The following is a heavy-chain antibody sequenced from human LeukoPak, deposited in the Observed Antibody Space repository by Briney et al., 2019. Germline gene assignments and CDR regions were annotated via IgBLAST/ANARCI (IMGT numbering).Heavy chain of an antibody. J-gene: IGHJ4*02. CDR2: ISSSSSYI. D-gene: IGHD1-26*01. V-gene: IGHV3-21*01. Sequence: GGSLRLSCAASGFTFSSYSMNWVRQAPGKGLEWVSSISSSSSYIYYADSVKGRFTISRDNAKDSLYLQMNSLRAEDTAVYYCARDLDVGATTPDYWGQGTLVTVSS. CDR1: GFTFSSYS. CDR3: ARDLDVGATTPDY.